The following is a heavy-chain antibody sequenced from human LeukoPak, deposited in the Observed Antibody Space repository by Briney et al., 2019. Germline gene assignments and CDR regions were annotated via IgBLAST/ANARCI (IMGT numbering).Heavy chain of an antibody. Sequence: GRSLRLSCAASGFTFDDYAMHWVRQAPGKGLEWVSGISWNSGSIGYADSVKGRFTISRDNAMNSLYLQMNSLRAEDTALYYCAKEFGEGSFDYWGQGTLVTVSS. CDR1: GFTFDDYA. CDR2: ISWNSGSI. V-gene: IGHV3-9*01. J-gene: IGHJ4*02. CDR3: AKEFGEGSFDY. D-gene: IGHD3-10*01.